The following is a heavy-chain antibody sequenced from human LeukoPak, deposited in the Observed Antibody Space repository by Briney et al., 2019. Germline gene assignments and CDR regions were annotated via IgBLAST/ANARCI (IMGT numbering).Heavy chain of an antibody. D-gene: IGHD2-15*01. CDR2: ISYDGSNK. Sequence: GGSLRLSCAASGFTFSNAWMSWVRQAPGKGLEWVAAISYDGSNKFYADSVKGRFTISRDNSKNTLYLQMNSLRAEDTAVYYCAKDGERGYCSGGTCYIYNWFDPWGQGTLVTVSS. V-gene: IGHV3-30*18. CDR1: GFTFSNAW. J-gene: IGHJ5*02. CDR3: AKDGERGYCSGGTCYIYNWFDP.